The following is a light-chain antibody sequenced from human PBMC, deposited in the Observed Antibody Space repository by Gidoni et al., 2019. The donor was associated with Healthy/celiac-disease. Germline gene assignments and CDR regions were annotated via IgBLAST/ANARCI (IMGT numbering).Light chain of an antibody. V-gene: IGKV4-1*01. CDR2: WAS. CDR1: QSVLYSSNNKNY. Sequence: DIVITQSPESLAVSLGERATINCQSSQSVLYSSNNKNYLAWYQQKPGQPPKLLIYWASTRESGVPDRFSGSGAGTDFTLTISSRQAEDVAVYYCQQYYSTLPYTFGQGTKLEIK. J-gene: IGKJ2*01. CDR3: QQYYSTLPYT.